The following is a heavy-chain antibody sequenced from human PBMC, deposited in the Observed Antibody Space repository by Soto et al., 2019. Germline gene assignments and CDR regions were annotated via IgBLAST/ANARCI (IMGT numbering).Heavy chain of an antibody. CDR2: IQREVDGGAT. CDR1: GFSFSSAW. V-gene: IGHV3-15*07. D-gene: IGHD4-4*01. Sequence: DVRLVESGGGLVKPGGSLRLSCAGSGFSFSSAWMNWVRQAPGKGLAWVCHIQREVDGGATDYAATFNGRVTISRDDSETTLYLQLNSLKSEDSGVYYCTTDAAEHYSGQYWYEGAYWGQGTVVTVSS. CDR3: TTDAAEHYSGQYWYEGAY. J-gene: IGHJ4*02.